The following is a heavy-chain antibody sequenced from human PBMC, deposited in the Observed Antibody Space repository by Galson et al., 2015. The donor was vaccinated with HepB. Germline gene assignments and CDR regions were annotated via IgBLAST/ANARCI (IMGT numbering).Heavy chain of an antibody. CDR3: TTDVYYTTYWSWLDP. Sequence: SLRLSCAASGFPFNNAWMTWVRQAPVMGLEWVGRIKSKTDGETIDYAAPVKGRFTISRDDSKNRLYLQMNSLKPEDTAVFYCTTDVYYTTYWSWLDPWGQGTLVTVSS. CDR2: IKSKTDGETI. CDR1: GFPFNNAW. D-gene: IGHD2-2*02. J-gene: IGHJ5*02. V-gene: IGHV3-15*05.